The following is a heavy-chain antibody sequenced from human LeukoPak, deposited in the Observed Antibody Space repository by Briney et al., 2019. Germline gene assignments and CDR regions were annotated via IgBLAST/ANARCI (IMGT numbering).Heavy chain of an antibody. CDR3: AKDLGDSGYEYYFDY. Sequence: GRSLRLSCAASGFTFSSHGMHWVRQAPGKGLEWVAVISYDGSNKYYADSVKGRFTISRDNSKNTLYLQMNSLRAEDTAVYYCAKDLGDSGYEYYFDYWGQGTLVTVSS. CDR2: ISYDGSNK. V-gene: IGHV3-30*18. D-gene: IGHD5-12*01. CDR1: GFTFSSHG. J-gene: IGHJ4*02.